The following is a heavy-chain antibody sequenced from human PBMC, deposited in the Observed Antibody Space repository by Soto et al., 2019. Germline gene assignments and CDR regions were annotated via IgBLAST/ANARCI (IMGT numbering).Heavy chain of an antibody. V-gene: IGHV4-39*01. D-gene: IGHD2-2*01. Sequence: PPGRGLEWIGFIYYAGSTYDNPSLNSRVTVSVDTSKNQFSLKVTSVTAADTAVYYCARFYGFCIRNSCLGHYAMDVSGQGTRVTVS. CDR3: ARFYGFCIRNSCLGHYAMDV. CDR2: IYYAGST. J-gene: IGHJ6*02.